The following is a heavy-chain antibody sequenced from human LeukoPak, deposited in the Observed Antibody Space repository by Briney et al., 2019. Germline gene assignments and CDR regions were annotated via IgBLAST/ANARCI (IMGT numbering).Heavy chain of an antibody. D-gene: IGHD2-2*01. V-gene: IGHV4-38-2*02. CDR2: IYHSGST. CDR1: GYSISSGYY. J-gene: IGHJ6*03. Sequence: SETLSLTCAVSGYSISSGYYWGWIRQPPGKGPEWIGSIYHSGSTYYNPSLKSRVTISVDTSKNQFSLKLSSVTAADTAVYYCARDGSPYCSSTSCYMGDYYYYMDVWGKGTTVTVSS. CDR3: ARDGSPYCSSTSCYMGDYYYYMDV.